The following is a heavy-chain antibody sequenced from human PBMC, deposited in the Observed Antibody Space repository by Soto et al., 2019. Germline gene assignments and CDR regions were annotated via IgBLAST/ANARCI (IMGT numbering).Heavy chain of an antibody. J-gene: IGHJ4*02. CDR1: GFTFSDYY. D-gene: IGHD3-16*02. CDR3: ARGERIMITFGGVIVIGPLDY. CDR2: ISSSGSTI. V-gene: IGHV3-11*01. Sequence: GGSLRLSCAASGFTFSDYYMSWIRQAPGKGLEWVSYISSSGSTIYYADSVKGRFTISRDNAKNSLYLQMNSLRAEDTAVYYCARGERIMITFGGVIVIGPLDYWGQGTLVTVSS.